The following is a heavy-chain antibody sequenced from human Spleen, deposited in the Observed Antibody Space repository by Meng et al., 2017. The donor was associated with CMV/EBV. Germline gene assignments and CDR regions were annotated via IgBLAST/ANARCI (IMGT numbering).Heavy chain of an antibody. CDR2: IYWNDDK. CDR1: GFSLSTSGVG. J-gene: IGHJ4*02. Sequence: SGPTLVKPTQTLTLTCPFSGFSLSTSGVGVGWIRQPPGKALEWLALIYWNDDKRYSPSLKSRLTITKDTSKNQVVLTMTNMDPVDTATYSCARYCSSTSCYLGDYWGQGTLVTVSS. V-gene: IGHV2-5*01. CDR3: ARYCSSTSCYLGDY. D-gene: IGHD2-2*01.